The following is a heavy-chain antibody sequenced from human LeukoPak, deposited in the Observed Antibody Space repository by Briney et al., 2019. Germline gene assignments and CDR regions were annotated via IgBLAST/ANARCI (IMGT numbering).Heavy chain of an antibody. CDR1: GFTFTSHW. CDR2: MNLDGSEK. CDR3: ARDATYCTNGVCYTRFDY. D-gene: IGHD2-8*01. V-gene: IGHV3-7*01. J-gene: IGHJ4*02. Sequence: GGSLRLSCAASGFTFTSHWMSWVRQAPGKGLEWVARMNLDGSEKYYVDSVKGRFTISRDNAKTSLYLEMNSLRAEGTAVYYCARDATYCTNGVCYTRFDYWGQGTLVTVSS.